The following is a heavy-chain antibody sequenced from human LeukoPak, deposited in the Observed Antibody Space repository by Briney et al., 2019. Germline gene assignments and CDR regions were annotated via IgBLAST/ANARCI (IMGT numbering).Heavy chain of an antibody. D-gene: IGHD3-10*01. J-gene: IGHJ4*02. CDR3: ARHDYYGSGSYYM. CDR2: LFPSGST. V-gene: IGHV4-39*01. CDR1: GGSISSSSYY. Sequence: SETLSLTCTVSGGSISSSSYYWGWIRQPPGKGLEWIGSLFPSGSTFYDPSLKSRVTISVDTSKNQFSLKLSSVTAADTAVYYCARHDYYGSGSYYMWGQGTLVTVAS.